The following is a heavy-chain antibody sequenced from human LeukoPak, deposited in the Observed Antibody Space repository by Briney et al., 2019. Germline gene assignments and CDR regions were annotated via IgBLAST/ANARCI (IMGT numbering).Heavy chain of an antibody. Sequence: GGSLRLSCAASGFTFSDYYMSWVRQAPGEGLEWVSVIYSGGSTYYADSVKGRFTISRDNSKNTLYLQMNSLRAEDTAVYYCASLLWFGELSSNYWGQGTLVTVSS. CDR2: IYSGGST. V-gene: IGHV3-53*01. J-gene: IGHJ4*02. D-gene: IGHD3-10*01. CDR3: ASLLWFGELSSNY. CDR1: GFTFSDYY.